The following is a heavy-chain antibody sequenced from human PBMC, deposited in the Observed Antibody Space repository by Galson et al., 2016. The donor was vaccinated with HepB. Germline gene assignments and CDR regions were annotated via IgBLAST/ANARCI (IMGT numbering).Heavy chain of an antibody. Sequence: SLRLSCAASGFTFSMYAMHCVRQAPGKGLEWVAVISYDGTNQYYADSVKGRFTISRDDSKNTLYLQMNSLRDEDTAVYYCVRRTDWGQGTMVTVSS. CDR2: ISYDGTNQ. J-gene: IGHJ3*01. CDR3: VRRTD. V-gene: IGHV3-30-3*01. CDR1: GFTFSMYA.